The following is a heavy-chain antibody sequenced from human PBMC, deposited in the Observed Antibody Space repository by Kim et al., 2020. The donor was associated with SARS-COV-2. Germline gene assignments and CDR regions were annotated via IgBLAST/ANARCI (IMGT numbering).Heavy chain of an antibody. Sequence: SPSFHGHVTISTDKSISTAYLQWTSLKASDTAMYYCARHGYQPGKWFDPWGQGTLVTVSS. V-gene: IGHV5-51*01. D-gene: IGHD7-27*01. J-gene: IGHJ5*02. CDR3: ARHGYQPGKWFDP.